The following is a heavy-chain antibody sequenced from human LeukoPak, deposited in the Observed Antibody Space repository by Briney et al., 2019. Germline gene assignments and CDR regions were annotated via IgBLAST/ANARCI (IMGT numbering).Heavy chain of an antibody. CDR2: INPKRGGT. J-gene: IGHJ4*02. D-gene: IGHD6-19*01. CDR1: GYTFTGYY. V-gene: IGHV1-2*02. CDR3: ARGSRSLQWLVPTDY. Sequence: ASVKVSCKASGYTFTGYYMHWVGQAPGQGVEGMGWINPKRGGTNYAQKFQGRVTMTRETSISTAYMELSRLRSDDTAVYYCARGSRSLQWLVPTDYWGQGTLVTVSS.